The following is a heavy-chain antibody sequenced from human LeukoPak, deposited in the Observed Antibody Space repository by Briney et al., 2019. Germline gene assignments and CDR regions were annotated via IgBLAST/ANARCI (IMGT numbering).Heavy chain of an antibody. CDR1: GYTFIDYY. V-gene: IGHV1-2*02. D-gene: IGHD1-26*01. J-gene: IGHJ4*02. CDR3: ARGGGRYSVDY. CDR2: ISPNSGGT. Sequence: SVKVSCKASGYTFIDYYMHWVRQAPGQGLEWIGWISPNSGGTKYVEKFQGRVTMTRDTSITTVYMELSGLSFDDTAVYYCARGGGRYSVDYWGQGTLVIVSS.